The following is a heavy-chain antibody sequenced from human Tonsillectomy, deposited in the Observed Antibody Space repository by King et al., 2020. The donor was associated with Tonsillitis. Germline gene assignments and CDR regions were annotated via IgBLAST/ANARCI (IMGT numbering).Heavy chain of an antibody. J-gene: IGHJ5*02. D-gene: IGHD5-12*01. V-gene: IGHV3-23*04. CDR3: TWGLATAHH. Sequence: VQLVESGGGLVQPGGSLRLSCAASGFTFSNYAVSWVRQAPGKGLEWVSTISGSGGSTYYADSVQGRFTISRDNSKNTLFLQMDSLRADDTAVYYCTWGLATAHHWGQGTLVTVSS. CDR1: GFTFSNYA. CDR2: ISGSGGST.